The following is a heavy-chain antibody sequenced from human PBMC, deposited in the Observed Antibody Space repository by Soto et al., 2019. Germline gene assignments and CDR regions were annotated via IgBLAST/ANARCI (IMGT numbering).Heavy chain of an antibody. J-gene: IGHJ3*02. CDR3: ASGAIAAAGTDAFDI. CDR1: GDSISSSTYY. D-gene: IGHD6-13*01. Sequence: SETLSLTCTVSGDSISSSTYYWGWIRQPPGKGLEWIGSIYYRGSTYYNPSLKSRVTISVDTSKNQFSLKLSSVTAADTAVYYCASGAIAAAGTDAFDIWGQGTMVTVSS. CDR2: IYYRGST. V-gene: IGHV4-39*01.